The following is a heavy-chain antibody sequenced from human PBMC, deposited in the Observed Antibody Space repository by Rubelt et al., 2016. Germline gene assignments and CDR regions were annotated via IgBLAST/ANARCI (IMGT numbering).Heavy chain of an antibody. Sequence: QVQLVQSGAEVKKPGSSVKVSCKASGGTFSSYAISWVRQAPGQGLEWMGWINPNSGGTNYARKFQGRVTMTRDTSISTAYMELGRLRSDDTAVYYCARASQARRFKVDYWGQGTLVTVSS. CDR1: GGTFSSYA. CDR2: INPNSGGT. CDR3: ARASQARRFKVDY. J-gene: IGHJ4*02. V-gene: IGHV1-2*02. D-gene: IGHD6-6*01.